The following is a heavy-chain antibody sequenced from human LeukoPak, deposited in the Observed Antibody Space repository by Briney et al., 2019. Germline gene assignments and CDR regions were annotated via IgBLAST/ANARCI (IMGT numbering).Heavy chain of an antibody. CDR3: AKDGYYDSSGSPTGYFDY. D-gene: IGHD3-22*01. J-gene: IGHJ4*02. CDR1: GGSISSGGYY. V-gene: IGHV3-23*01. Sequence: GTLSLTCTVSGGSISSGGYYWSWVRQAPGKGLEWVSGISGSGGSTNYADSVKGRLIISRDNSKNTLYLQMNSLRAEDTAVYYCAKDGYYDSSGSPTGYFDYWGQGTLVTVSS. CDR2: ISGSGGST.